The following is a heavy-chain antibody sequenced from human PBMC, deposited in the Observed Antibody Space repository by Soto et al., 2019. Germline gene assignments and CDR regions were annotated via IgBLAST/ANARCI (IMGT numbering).Heavy chain of an antibody. CDR3: ARDKSLSPIPIFGVVTNWFDP. Sequence: QVQLVQSGAEVKKPGSSVKVSCKASGGTFSSYAISWVRQAPGQGLEWMGGIIPIFGTANYAQKFQGRVTITADESTSTAYMELSSLRSEDTAVYYCARDKSLSPIPIFGVVTNWFDPWGQGTLVTVSS. CDR1: GGTFSSYA. V-gene: IGHV1-69*01. CDR2: IIPIFGTA. D-gene: IGHD3-3*01. J-gene: IGHJ5*02.